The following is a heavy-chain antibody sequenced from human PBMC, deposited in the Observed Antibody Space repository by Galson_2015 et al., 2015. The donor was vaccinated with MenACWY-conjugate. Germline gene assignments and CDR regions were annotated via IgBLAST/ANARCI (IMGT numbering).Heavy chain of an antibody. Sequence: SETLSLTCTVSGGSVSSGGYYWTWIRQPPGKGLEWIGYIYYSGSTNYYPSLKSRVTISADTSKNQFSLKLTSVTAADTAVYYCARDARRSGSYLDAFDIWGQGIVVTVSS. CDR3: ARDARRSGSYLDAFDI. D-gene: IGHD1-26*01. V-gene: IGHV4-61*08. J-gene: IGHJ3*02. CDR1: GGSVSSGGYY. CDR2: IYYSGST.